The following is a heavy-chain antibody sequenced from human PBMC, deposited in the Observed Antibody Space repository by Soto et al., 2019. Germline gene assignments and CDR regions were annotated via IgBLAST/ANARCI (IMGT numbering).Heavy chain of an antibody. V-gene: IGHV5-51*01. CDR1: GRTFTNHW. Sequence: GESLKISCKVSGRTFTNHWIAWVRQMPGKGLEWMGIIYPGDSDAKYSPSFAGQVTISVDKSITPAYLHWSSLEASDSAVYYCARQGDMAATPVDAFDIWGQGTLVTVSS. CDR3: ARQGDMAATPVDAFDI. CDR2: IYPGDSDA. J-gene: IGHJ3*02. D-gene: IGHD6-19*01.